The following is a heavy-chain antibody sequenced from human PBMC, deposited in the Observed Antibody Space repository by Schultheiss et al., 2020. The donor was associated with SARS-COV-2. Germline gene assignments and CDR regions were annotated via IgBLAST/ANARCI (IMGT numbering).Heavy chain of an antibody. J-gene: IGHJ6*03. CDR1: GGSISSGGYY. D-gene: IGHD3-3*01. CDR3: ARGKYDFWSGSRPYYYYYMDV. V-gene: IGHV4-31*03. CDR2: IYYSGST. Sequence: SQTLSLTCTVSGGSISSGGYYWSWIRQHPGKGLEWIGYIYYSGSTNYNPSLKSRVTISVDTSKNQFSLKLSSVTAADTAVYYCARGKYDFWSGSRPYYYYYMDVWDKGTTVTVSS.